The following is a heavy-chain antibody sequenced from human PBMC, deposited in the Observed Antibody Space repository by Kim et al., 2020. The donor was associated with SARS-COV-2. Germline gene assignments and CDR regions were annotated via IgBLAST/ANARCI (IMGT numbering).Heavy chain of an antibody. D-gene: IGHD3-10*01. Sequence: SVKVSCKASGFTFTSSAVQWVRQARGQRLEWIGWIVVGSGNTNYAQKFQERVTITRDMSTSTAYMELSSLRSEDTAVYYCAAAIGEYYSLLWFGEPQGAFDIWGQGTMVTVSS. J-gene: IGHJ3*02. V-gene: IGHV1-58*01. CDR2: IVVGSGNT. CDR3: AAAIGEYYSLLWFGEPQGAFDI. CDR1: GFTFTSSA.